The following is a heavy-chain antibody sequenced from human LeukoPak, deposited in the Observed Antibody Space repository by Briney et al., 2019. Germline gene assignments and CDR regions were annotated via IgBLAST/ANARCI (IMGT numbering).Heavy chain of an antibody. CDR2: IYSSGST. V-gene: IGHV4-59*08. D-gene: IGHD2-8*01. Sequence: PSETLSLTCTVSGGSIGEYYWSWIRQTPGKGLEWIGVIYSSGSTSNNPSLTSRATMSVDTSKNQFSLNLKFVTAADTAVYFCARHARPKYVTSSWDVWGKGTTVTVSS. J-gene: IGHJ6*04. CDR3: ARHARPKYVTSSWDV. CDR1: GGSIGEYY.